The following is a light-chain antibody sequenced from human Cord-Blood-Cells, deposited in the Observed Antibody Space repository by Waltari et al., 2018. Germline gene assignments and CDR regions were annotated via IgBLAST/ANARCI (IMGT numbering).Light chain of an antibody. Sequence: QSALTQPPSASGSPGQSVTIACTGTSRDVGGYTYVSWYQQHPGKAPKLMIYEVSKRPSGVPDRFSGSKSGNTASLTVSGLQAEDEADYYCSSYAGSNRVFGGGTKLTVL. V-gene: IGLV2-8*01. CDR3: SSYAGSNRV. J-gene: IGLJ3*02. CDR2: EVS. CDR1: SRDVGGYTY.